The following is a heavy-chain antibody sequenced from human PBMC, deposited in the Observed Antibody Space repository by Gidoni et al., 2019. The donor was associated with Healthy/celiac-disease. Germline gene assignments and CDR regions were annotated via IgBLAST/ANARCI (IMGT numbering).Heavy chain of an antibody. CDR1: GFTFSSYA. V-gene: IGHV3-30-3*01. J-gene: IGHJ4*02. D-gene: IGHD3-10*01. CDR3: ARDRITMVRGANLDY. CDR2: ISYDGSNK. Sequence: QVQLVESGGGVVQPGRSLRLSCAAPGFTFSSYAMHWVRQAPGKGLEWVAGISYDGSNKYYADAVKGRFTISRDNSKNTLYLQMNSLRAEDTAVYYCARDRITMVRGANLDYWGQGTLVTVSS.